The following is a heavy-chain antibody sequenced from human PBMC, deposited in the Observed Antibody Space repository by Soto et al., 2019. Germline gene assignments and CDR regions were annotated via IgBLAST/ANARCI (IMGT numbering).Heavy chain of an antibody. CDR1: GFTFSSYA. V-gene: IGHV3-23*01. D-gene: IGHD3-22*01. Sequence: GGSLRLSCAASGFTFSSYAMSWVRQAPGKGLEWVSAISGSGVSTYYADSVKGRFTISRDNSKNTLYLQMDSLRAEDTAVYYCAKSPGMYYYDSSGYYHYDPWGQGTLVTVSS. CDR2: ISGSGVST. CDR3: AKSPGMYYYDSSGYYHYDP. J-gene: IGHJ5*02.